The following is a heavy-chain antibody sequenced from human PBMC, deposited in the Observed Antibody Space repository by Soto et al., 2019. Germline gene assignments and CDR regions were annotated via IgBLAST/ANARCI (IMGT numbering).Heavy chain of an antibody. CDR1: GFTFSTYW. D-gene: IGHD1-1*01. CDR2: IKTDGSTT. V-gene: IGHV3-74*01. CDR3: TTGTTNGFDI. J-gene: IGHJ3*02. Sequence: EVQLVESGGGLVQPGGSLRLSCAASGFTFSTYWMHWVRQAPGKGLVWVSRIKTDGSTTNYADSVKGRFTISRDNAKNTLYLQMNSLRADDTAVYYCTTGTTNGFDIWGQGTMVTVSS.